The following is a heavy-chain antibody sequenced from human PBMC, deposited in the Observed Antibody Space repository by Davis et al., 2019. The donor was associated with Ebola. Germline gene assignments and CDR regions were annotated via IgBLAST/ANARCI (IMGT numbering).Heavy chain of an antibody. Sequence: PSETLSLTCTVSGGSISSGGYYWSWIRQHPGKGLEWIGYIFYSGSTYYNPSLKSRVTISVDTSKNQFSLKLSSVTAADTAVYYCARSPIAVAWVGSEAWFDPWGQGTLVTVSS. D-gene: IGHD6-19*01. CDR1: GGSISSGGYY. CDR2: IFYSGST. J-gene: IGHJ5*02. CDR3: ARSPIAVAWVGSEAWFDP. V-gene: IGHV4-31*03.